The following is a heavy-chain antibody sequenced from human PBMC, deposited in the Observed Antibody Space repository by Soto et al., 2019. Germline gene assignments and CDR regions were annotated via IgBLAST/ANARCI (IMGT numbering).Heavy chain of an antibody. V-gene: IGHV3-30*09. CDR3: AREEFEAGRGHFGC. CDR2: ISYGGNNK. J-gene: IGHJ4*02. Sequence: QVQVVESGGGVVQPGGSLRLSCAASGFTFSTSAMHWVRQAPGKGLGWMAMISYGGNNKYYADSVKGRFVISSDISECMLYLQMNILRTEETAVYYCAREEFEAGRGHFGCWGQGTLVSVYS. CDR1: GFTFSTSA. D-gene: IGHD6-13*01.